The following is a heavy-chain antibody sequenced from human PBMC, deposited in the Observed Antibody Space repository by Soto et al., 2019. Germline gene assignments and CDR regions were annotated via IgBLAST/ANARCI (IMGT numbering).Heavy chain of an antibody. J-gene: IGHJ4*02. CDR3: ARDRDSEQQLTHFDY. CDR2: IWYDGSNK. Sequence: QVQLVESGGGVVQPGRSLRLSCAASGFTFSSYGMHWVREAPGKGLEWVAVIWYDGSNKYYADSVKGRFTISRDNSKNTLYLQMNSLRAEDTAVYYCARDRDSEQQLTHFDYWGQGTLVTVSS. D-gene: IGHD6-13*01. CDR1: GFTFSSYG. V-gene: IGHV3-33*01.